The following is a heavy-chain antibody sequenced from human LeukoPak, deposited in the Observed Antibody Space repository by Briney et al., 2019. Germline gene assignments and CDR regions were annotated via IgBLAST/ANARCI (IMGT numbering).Heavy chain of an antibody. CDR2: ISGSGGST. CDR3: AKGPLIEVAGTTWDY. CDR1: GLTFSSYA. V-gene: IGHV3-23*01. D-gene: IGHD6-19*01. Sequence: GGSLRLSCAASGLTFSSYAMSWVRQTPGKGLGWVSAISGSGGSTYYADSVKGRFTISRDNSKNTLHLQMNSLRAEDTAVYYCAKGPLIEVAGTTWDYWGQGTLVTVSS. J-gene: IGHJ4*02.